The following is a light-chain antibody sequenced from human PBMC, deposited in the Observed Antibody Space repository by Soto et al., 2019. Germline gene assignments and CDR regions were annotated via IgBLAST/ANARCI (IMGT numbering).Light chain of an antibody. J-gene: IGKJ5*01. V-gene: IGKV3-20*01. CDR1: QSVSNNY. Sequence: LTRFPVPPSLPPGERATLSCRASQSVSNNYLAWYQQKPGQAPRLLIYGASNRATGIPDRFSGSGSGTDFTLTISRLEPEDFAVYYCQQYGVSPITFGQGTRLEIK. CDR2: GAS. CDR3: QQYGVSPIT.